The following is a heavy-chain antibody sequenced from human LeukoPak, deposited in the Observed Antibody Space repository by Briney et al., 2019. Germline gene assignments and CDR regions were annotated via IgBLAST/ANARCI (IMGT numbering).Heavy chain of an antibody. D-gene: IGHD2/OR15-2a*01. CDR2: ISSISRYF. CDR1: GFTFGSYN. V-gene: IGHV3-21*01. J-gene: IGHJ3*02. CDR3: ARDRDFYNIYSYSPDAIHI. Sequence: PGGSLRLSCAASGFTFGSYNMNWVRQAPGKGLEWVSSISSISRYFYYADSVTGRFTISRDNAKNSLYLQMNSLRAEDTVIYYCARDRDFYNIYSYSPDAIHIWGQGTMVTVSS.